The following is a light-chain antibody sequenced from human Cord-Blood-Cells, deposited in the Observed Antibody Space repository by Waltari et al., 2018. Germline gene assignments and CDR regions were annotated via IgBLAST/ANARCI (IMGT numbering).Light chain of an antibody. CDR1: QSISSY. Sequence: DIQMTPSPSSLSASVGDRVTITCRASQSISSYLNWYQQKPGKAPKLLIYASSSLQSWVPSRFSGSGSGTDFTLTISSLQPEDFATYYCQQSYSTPPWTFGQGTKVEIK. CDR3: QQSYSTPPWT. V-gene: IGKV1-39*01. CDR2: ASS. J-gene: IGKJ1*01.